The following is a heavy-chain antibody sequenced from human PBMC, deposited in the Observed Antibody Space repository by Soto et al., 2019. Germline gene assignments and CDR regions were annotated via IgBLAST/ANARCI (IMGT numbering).Heavy chain of an antibody. CDR2: IIPIFGTA. D-gene: IGHD6-13*01. CDR3: ARSQEAAGHFDY. Sequence: SVKVTCKASGGTFSSYAISWVRRAPGQGLEWMGGIIPIFGTANYAQKFQGRVTMTRDTSTSTVYMELSSLRYEDTAVYYCARSQEAAGHFDYWGQGTLATVSS. V-gene: IGHV1-69*05. CDR1: GGTFSSYA. J-gene: IGHJ4*02.